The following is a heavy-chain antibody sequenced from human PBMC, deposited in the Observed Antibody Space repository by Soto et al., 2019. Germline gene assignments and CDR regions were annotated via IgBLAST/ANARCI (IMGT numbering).Heavy chain of an antibody. V-gene: IGHV4-4*02. J-gene: IGHJ5*02. CDR1: GGSINNDW. D-gene: IGHD2-15*01. Sequence: QVQLQESGPGLVKPSVTLSLTCAVSGGSINNDWWSWVRQTPGKGLQWIGEIHQRGGTNYDPSLKSRVTISLGQSKNQISLNMNSVTAADTAIYYCARGSGYKFDPWGQGTEVTVSS. CDR3: ARGSGYKFDP. CDR2: IHQRGGT.